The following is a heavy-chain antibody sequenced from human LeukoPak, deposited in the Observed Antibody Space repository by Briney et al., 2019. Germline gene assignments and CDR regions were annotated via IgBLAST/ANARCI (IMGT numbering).Heavy chain of an antibody. CDR2: IYYIGST. CDR3: ARVYYGRTYDYWYFDL. CDR1: GGSISSTRYY. Sequence: SETLSLTCTVSGGSISSTRYYWGWIRQPPGKGLEWIGSIYYIGSTYYNPSLKSRVTISVDTSKNQFSLKLRSVTAADTAVYFCARVYYGRTYDYWYFDLWGRGTLVTVSS. V-gene: IGHV4-39*01. D-gene: IGHD3-10*01. J-gene: IGHJ2*01.